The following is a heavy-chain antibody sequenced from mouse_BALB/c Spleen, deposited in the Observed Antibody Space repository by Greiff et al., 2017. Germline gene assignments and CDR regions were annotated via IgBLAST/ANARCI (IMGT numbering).Heavy chain of an antibody. CDR3: AKYGNYPWFAY. D-gene: IGHD2-10*02. V-gene: IGHV5-6-5*01. J-gene: IGHJ3*01. CDR2: ISSGGST. Sequence: EVKVEESGGGLVKPGGSLKLSCAASGFTFSSYAMSWVRQTPEKRLEWVASISSGGSTYYPDSVKGRFTISRDNARNILYLQMSSLRSEDTAMYYCAKYGNYPWFAYWGQGTLVTVSA. CDR1: GFTFSSYA.